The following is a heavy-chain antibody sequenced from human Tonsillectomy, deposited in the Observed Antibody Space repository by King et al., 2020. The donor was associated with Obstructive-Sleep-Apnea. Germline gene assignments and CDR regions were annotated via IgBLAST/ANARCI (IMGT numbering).Heavy chain of an antibody. Sequence: VQLVESGGGLVNPGGSLRLSCAASGFPFSTYSMNWVRQAPGKGREWVSYISSSSSIIYYADSVKGRFTISRDNAKKSLYLQMNSLRAEDTAVYYCAAQLLLDHWGQGTLVTVSS. CDR1: GFPFSTYS. V-gene: IGHV3-48*04. CDR2: ISSSSSII. CDR3: AAQLLLDH. D-gene: IGHD2-2*01. J-gene: IGHJ4*02.